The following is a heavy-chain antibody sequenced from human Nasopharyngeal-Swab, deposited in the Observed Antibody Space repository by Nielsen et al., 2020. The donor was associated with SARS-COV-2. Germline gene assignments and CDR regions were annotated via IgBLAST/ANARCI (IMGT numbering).Heavy chain of an antibody. J-gene: IGHJ4*01. V-gene: IGHV3-73*01. CDR3: TTDFYFDY. CDR2: IGDQDNNYAT. CDR1: GFLFSTSS. Sequence: GESPKTPCAAPGFLFSTSSIHWVRQASGKGREGVGRIGDQDNNYATTYGASVQGRFTISRDDSKNTAFLQMDRLKTEDTALYYCTTDFYFDYWGQGTLVTVSS.